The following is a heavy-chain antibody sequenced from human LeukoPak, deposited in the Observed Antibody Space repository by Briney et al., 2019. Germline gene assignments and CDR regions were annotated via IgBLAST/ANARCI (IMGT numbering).Heavy chain of an antibody. CDR3: ARQVDHPVAGTLDD. D-gene: IGHD6-19*01. Sequence: ETLSLTCTVSGYSISSGYYWGWIRPPPGKGLEWSGSFFHSGNTYYNPSLKSRVTISVDTSKNQFSLKVTSVTAADTAVYYCARQVDHPVAGTLDDWGQGALVTVSS. J-gene: IGHJ4*02. V-gene: IGHV4-38-2*02. CDR1: GYSISSGYY. CDR2: FFHSGNT.